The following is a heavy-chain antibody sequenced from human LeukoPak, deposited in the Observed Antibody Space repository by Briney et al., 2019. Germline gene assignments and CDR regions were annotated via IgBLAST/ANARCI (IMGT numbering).Heavy chain of an antibody. J-gene: IGHJ6*02. CDR3: ARELSYSGSSRKYYYYGMDV. V-gene: IGHV3-30*04. CDR1: GFTFSSYA. Sequence: GGSLRLSCAASGFTFSSYAMHWVRQAPGKGLEWVAVISYDGSNKYYADSVKGRFTISRDNSKNTLYLQMNSLRAEDTAVYYCARELSYSGSSRKYYYYGMDVWGQGTTVTVSS. CDR2: ISYDGSNK. D-gene: IGHD1-26*01.